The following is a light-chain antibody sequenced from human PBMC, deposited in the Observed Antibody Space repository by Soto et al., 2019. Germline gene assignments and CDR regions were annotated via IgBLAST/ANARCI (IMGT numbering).Light chain of an antibody. CDR3: CSYAGSYTGV. CDR1: SSDVGGYNY. V-gene: IGLV2-11*01. Sequence: QSALTQPRSVSGSPGQSVTISCTGTSSDVGGYNYVSWYQQHPGKAPKLMIYDVSKRPSGVPDRFSGSKSGNTASLTISGXQAEDEAXXYCCSYAGSYTGVFGGGTKLTVL. CDR2: DVS. J-gene: IGLJ2*01.